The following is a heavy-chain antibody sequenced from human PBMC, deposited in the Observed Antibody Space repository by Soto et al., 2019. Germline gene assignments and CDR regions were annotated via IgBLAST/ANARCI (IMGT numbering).Heavy chain of an antibody. CDR2: IYYSGST. Sequence: SETLSLTCTVSGGSISSGDYYWSWIRQPPGKGLEWIGYIYYSGSTYYNPSLKSRVTISVDTSKNQFSLKLSSVTAADTAVYYCATSITIGPIDYWGQGTQVTVSS. CDR1: GGSISSGDYY. D-gene: IGHD3-3*01. J-gene: IGHJ4*02. CDR3: ATSITIGPIDY. V-gene: IGHV4-30-4*01.